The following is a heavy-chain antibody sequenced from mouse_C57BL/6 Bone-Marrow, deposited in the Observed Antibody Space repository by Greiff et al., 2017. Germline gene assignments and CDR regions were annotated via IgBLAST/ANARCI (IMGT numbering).Heavy chain of an antibody. D-gene: IGHD2-3*01. CDR1: GYTFTSYW. CDR2: INPSSGYT. V-gene: IGHV1-7*01. Sequence: QVQLKESGAELAKPGASVKLSCKASGYTFTSYWMHWVKQRPGQGLEWIGYINPSSGYTKYNQKFKDKATLTADKSSSTAYMQLSSLTYEDSAVYYCARFLDGYYPYYYAMDYWGQGTSVTVSS. CDR3: ARFLDGYYPYYYAMDY. J-gene: IGHJ4*01.